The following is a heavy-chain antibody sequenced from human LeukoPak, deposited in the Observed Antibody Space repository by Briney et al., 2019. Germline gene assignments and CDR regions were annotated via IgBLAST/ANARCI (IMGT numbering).Heavy chain of an antibody. Sequence: GGSLRLSCAASGFTFSSYEMNWVRQAPGKGLEWVSYISSSGSTIYYADSVKGRFTISRDNSKNTLYLQMNSLRAEDTAVYYCAKDPDSSSWKVEYFDYWGQGTLVTVSS. J-gene: IGHJ4*02. CDR3: AKDPDSSSWKVEYFDY. D-gene: IGHD6-13*01. CDR1: GFTFSSYE. V-gene: IGHV3-48*03. CDR2: ISSSGSTI.